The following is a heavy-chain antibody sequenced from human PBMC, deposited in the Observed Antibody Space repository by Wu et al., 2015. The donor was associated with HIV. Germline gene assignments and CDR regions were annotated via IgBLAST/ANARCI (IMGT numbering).Heavy chain of an antibody. J-gene: IGHJ4*02. CDR2: FNPANGGT. CDR1: GYKFTDYH. D-gene: IGHD4-11*01. Sequence: QVQLEQSGTEVKKPGASVKLSCKASGYKFTDYHLNWIRQAPGQGFEWMGRFNPANGGTNLAQKFQDRVSMTRNTSISTAYLELTSLTSDDTATYYCVNSGWASDYNYDYWGQGTAGHRLL. V-gene: IGHV1-2*02. CDR3: VNSGWASDYNYDY.